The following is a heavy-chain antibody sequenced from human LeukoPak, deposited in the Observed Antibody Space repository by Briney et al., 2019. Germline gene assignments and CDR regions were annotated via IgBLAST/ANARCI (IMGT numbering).Heavy chain of an antibody. J-gene: IGHJ6*03. CDR1: GFTLSSYA. CDR3: ARDGGVNYMDV. D-gene: IGHD3-10*01. V-gene: IGHV3-33*08. Sequence: GGSLRLPCAASGFTLSSYAMSWFGQGPGKGREGVAVIWYDGSNKYYAHSVKGRFTISSDNYQNTLYLQINSLSAEDTAVYYCARDGGVNYMDVWGKGPTVTVSS. CDR2: IWYDGSNK.